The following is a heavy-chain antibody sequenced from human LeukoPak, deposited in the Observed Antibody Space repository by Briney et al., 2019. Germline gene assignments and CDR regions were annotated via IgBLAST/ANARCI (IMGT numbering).Heavy chain of an antibody. Sequence: GGSLRLSCAASGFTFSSYSMNWVRQAPGKGLEWVSSIGSSSSYIYYADSVKGRFTISRDNAKNSLYLQMNSLRAEDTAVYYCARLTYYDNTADYWGQGTLVTVSS. J-gene: IGHJ4*02. CDR1: GFTFSSYS. V-gene: IGHV3-21*01. D-gene: IGHD3-9*01. CDR3: ARLTYYDNTADY. CDR2: IGSSSSYI.